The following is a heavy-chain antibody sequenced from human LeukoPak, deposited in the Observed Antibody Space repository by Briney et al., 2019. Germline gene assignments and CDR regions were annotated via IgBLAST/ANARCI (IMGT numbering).Heavy chain of an antibody. Sequence: GGSLRLSCAASGFTFTNYWMIWVRQAPGKGLEWVANINEDGSEKYYVGSVEGRFTISRDNAKNSVFLQMNSLRADDTAMYYCASSSYSSSFSWRQGTLVTVSS. CDR2: INEDGSEK. V-gene: IGHV3-7*01. CDR1: GFTFTNYW. CDR3: ASSSYSSSFS. D-gene: IGHD3-22*01. J-gene: IGHJ5*02.